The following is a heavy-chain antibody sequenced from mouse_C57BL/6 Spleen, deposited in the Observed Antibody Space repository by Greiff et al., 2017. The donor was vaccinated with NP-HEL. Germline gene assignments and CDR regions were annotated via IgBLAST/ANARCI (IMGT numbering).Heavy chain of an antibody. Sequence: VQLQQPGAELVKPGASVKLSCKASGYTFTSYWMHWVKQRPGQGLEWIGMIHPNSGSTNYNEKFKSKATLTVDKSSSTAYMQLSSLTSEDSAVYCWEKDDGYYGYFDVWGTGTTVTVAT. D-gene: IGHD2-3*01. V-gene: IGHV1-64*01. J-gene: IGHJ1*03. CDR1: GYTFTSYW. CDR3: EKDDGYYGYFDV. CDR2: IHPNSGST.